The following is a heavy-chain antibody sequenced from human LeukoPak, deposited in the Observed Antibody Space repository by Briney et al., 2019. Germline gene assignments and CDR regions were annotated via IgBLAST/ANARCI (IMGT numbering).Heavy chain of an antibody. CDR1: GGSFSGYY. V-gene: IGHV4-34*01. CDR3: SAGIWSTFDY. Sequence: PSETLSLTCAVYGGSFSGYYWSWIRQPPGKGLEWIGEINHSGSTNYNPSLKSRVTMSVDTSKNQFSLKLSSVTAADTAVYYCSAGIWSTFDYWGQGTLVTVSS. J-gene: IGHJ4*02. CDR2: INHSGST. D-gene: IGHD3-10*01.